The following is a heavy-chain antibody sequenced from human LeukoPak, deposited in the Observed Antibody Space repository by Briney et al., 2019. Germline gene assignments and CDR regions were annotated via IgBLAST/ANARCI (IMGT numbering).Heavy chain of an antibody. Sequence: SSETLSLTCAVYGGSFSGYYWSWIRQPPGKGLEWIGEINHSGSTNYNPSLKSRVTISVDTSKNQFSLKLSSVTAADTAVYYCARGLGLAFGGIIVKRWFDPWGQGTLVTVSS. CDR1: GGSFSGYY. V-gene: IGHV4-34*01. CDR3: ARGLGLAFGGIIVKRWFDP. CDR2: INHSGST. D-gene: IGHD3-16*02. J-gene: IGHJ5*02.